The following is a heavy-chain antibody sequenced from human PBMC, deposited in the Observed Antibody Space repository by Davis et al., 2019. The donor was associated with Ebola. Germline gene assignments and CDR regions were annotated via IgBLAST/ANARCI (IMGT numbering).Heavy chain of an antibody. Sequence: PSETLSLTCTVSGGSISSYYWSWIRQPPGKGLEWIGYIYYSGSTNYNPSLKSRVTISVDTSKNQFSLKLSSVTAADTAVYYCAREGGYYYDSSGLYYFDYWGQGTLVTVSS. CDR3: AREGGYYYDSSGLYYFDY. D-gene: IGHD3-22*01. CDR1: GGSISSYY. V-gene: IGHV4-59*01. CDR2: IYYSGST. J-gene: IGHJ4*02.